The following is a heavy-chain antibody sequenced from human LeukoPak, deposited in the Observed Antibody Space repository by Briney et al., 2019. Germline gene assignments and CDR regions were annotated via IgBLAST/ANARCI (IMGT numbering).Heavy chain of an antibody. CDR1: GGSITSYY. V-gene: IGHV4-59*08. D-gene: IGHD3-22*01. Sequence: SETLSLTCTVSGGSITSYYWGWFRQPPGKGLEWIGCIYYSGSTNYNPSLKSRVTISVDTSKNQFSLKLSSVTAADTAVYYCARGRYDTSGYPDDYWGQEPWSPSPQ. J-gene: IGHJ4*01. CDR2: IYYSGST. CDR3: ARGRYDTSGYPDDY.